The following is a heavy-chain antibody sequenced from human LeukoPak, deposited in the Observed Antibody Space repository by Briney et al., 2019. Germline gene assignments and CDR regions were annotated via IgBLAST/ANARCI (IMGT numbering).Heavy chain of an antibody. D-gene: IGHD3-22*01. CDR2: IYYSGST. CDR3: ASSYTYYYDSSGYSLDY. V-gene: IGHV4-30-4*08. J-gene: IGHJ4*02. CDR1: GGSISSGDYY. Sequence: SETLSLTCTVSGGSISSGDYYWSWIRQPPGKGLEWIGYIYYSGSTYYNPSLKSRVTISVDTSKNQFSLELSSVTAADTAVYYCASSYTYYYDSSGYSLDYWGQGTLVTVSS.